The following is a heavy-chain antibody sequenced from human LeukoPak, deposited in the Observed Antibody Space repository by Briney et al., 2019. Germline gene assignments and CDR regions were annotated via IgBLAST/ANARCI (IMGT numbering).Heavy chain of an antibody. Sequence: SETLSLTCAVSGGSFSGHYWNWLRQPPGKGLEWIGEINHGGSTNYNPSLKSRVTISVDTSQNQFSLRLSSVTAADTAVYYCARGSRDYDFWSGYYSCWFDPWGQGTLVTVSS. CDR3: ARGSRDYDFWSGYYSCWFDP. CDR1: GGSFSGHY. CDR2: INHGGST. D-gene: IGHD3-3*01. V-gene: IGHV4-34*01. J-gene: IGHJ5*02.